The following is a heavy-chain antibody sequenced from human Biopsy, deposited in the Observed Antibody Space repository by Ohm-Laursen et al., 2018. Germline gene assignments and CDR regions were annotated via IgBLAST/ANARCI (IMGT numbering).Heavy chain of an antibody. D-gene: IGHD2-15*01. V-gene: IGHV4-38-2*02. J-gene: IGHJ4*02. CDR2: ILHNRGT. Sequence: SDTLSLTCTVSGYIIDSNYYWGWIRQPPGKGLEWIGSILHNRGTFYNPSLQSQITISVDTSKTQFSLKLISVTAADTAVYYCARDYSWDYWGQGILVTVSS. CDR1: GYIIDSNYY. CDR3: ARDYSWDY.